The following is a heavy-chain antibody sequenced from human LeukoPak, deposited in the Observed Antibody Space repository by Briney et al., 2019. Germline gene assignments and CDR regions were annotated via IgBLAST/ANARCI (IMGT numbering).Heavy chain of an antibody. CDR3: ARSNYGGNSVFGG. J-gene: IGHJ4*02. CDR1: GFTFSSYW. D-gene: IGHD4-23*01. V-gene: IGHV3-7*01. CDR2: IKQDGSEK. Sequence: GGSLRLSCAVSGFTFSSYWMSWVRQAPGKGLEWVANIKQDGSEKYYVDSVRGRFTISRDNAKSSLYLQMNSLRAEDTAVYYCARSNYGGNSVFGGWGQGTLVTVSS.